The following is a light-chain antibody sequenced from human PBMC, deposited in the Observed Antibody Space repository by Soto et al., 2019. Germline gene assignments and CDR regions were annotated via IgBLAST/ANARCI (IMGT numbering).Light chain of an antibody. CDR1: QSVGSY. CDR2: DAF. V-gene: IGKV3-11*01. Sequence: EIVLTQSPATLSLSPGERATLSCRASQSVGSYFAWYQQKPGQAPRLLIYDAFSRATGIPARFSGSGSGTDFTLTISSLEPEDFAVYFCQQRSSWPLTFGGGTMVXIK. J-gene: IGKJ4*01. CDR3: QQRSSWPLT.